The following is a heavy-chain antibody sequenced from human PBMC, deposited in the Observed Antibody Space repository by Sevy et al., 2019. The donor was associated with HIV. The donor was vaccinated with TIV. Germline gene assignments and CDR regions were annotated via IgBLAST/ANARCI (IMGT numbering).Heavy chain of an antibody. D-gene: IGHD5-18*01. CDR1: GYTFTSYD. Sequence: ASVKVSCKASGYTFTSYDINWVRHATGQGLEWMGWMNPNSGNTGYAQKFQGRVTMTRNTSISTAYMELSSLRSEDTAVYYCATVSRIQLWSDYWGQGTLVTVSS. CDR2: MNPNSGNT. V-gene: IGHV1-8*01. J-gene: IGHJ4*02. CDR3: ATVSRIQLWSDY.